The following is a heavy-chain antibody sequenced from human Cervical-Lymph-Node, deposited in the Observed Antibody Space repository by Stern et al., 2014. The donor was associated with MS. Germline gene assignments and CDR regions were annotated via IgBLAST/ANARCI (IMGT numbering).Heavy chain of an antibody. V-gene: IGHV1-46*03. D-gene: IGHD1-20*01. J-gene: IGHJ4*02. CDR2: INPSGGST. Sequence: VQLVESGAEVKKPGASVKVSCKASGYTFTSYYMHWVRQAPGQGLELMGIINPSGGSTSYAQKFQGRVTMTRDTSTSTVYMELSSLRSEDTAVYYCAKGITGTTLDYWGQGTLVTVSS. CDR1: GYTFTSYY. CDR3: AKGITGTTLDY.